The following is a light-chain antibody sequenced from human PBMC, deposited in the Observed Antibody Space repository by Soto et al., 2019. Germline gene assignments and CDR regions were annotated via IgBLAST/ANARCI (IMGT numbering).Light chain of an antibody. CDR3: QHSYSSPFT. CDR2: AAS. Sequence: DIQMTQSPSSLSASVGDRVTITCRASQSISSYLNWYQQKPGTAPKLLIYAASSLQSGVPSRFSGSGSGTDFTLTISSLQPEDFAAYYCQHSYSSPFTFGPGTKVDIK. V-gene: IGKV1-39*01. CDR1: QSISSY. J-gene: IGKJ3*01.